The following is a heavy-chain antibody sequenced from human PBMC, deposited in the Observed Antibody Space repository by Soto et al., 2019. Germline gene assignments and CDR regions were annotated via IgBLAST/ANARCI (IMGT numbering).Heavy chain of an antibody. CDR3: ARDWGGN. J-gene: IGHJ4*02. CDR1: GGTFSNYT. D-gene: IGHD3-10*01. CDR2: IXTILRIE. Sequence: XXVKVSCKASGGTFSNYTISWVRQAPGQGLEXMGRIXTILRIENYAXXFQSRATXXADKHTSTAYMEMRSLRSEDTAVYYCARDWGGNWGQGTLVTVSS. V-gene: IGHV1-69*04.